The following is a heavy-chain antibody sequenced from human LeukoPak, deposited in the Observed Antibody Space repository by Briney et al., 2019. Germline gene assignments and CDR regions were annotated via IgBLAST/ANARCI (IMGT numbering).Heavy chain of an antibody. J-gene: IGHJ4*02. CDR1: GFSFSVYW. CDR2: IKTDGSIT. V-gene: IGHV3-74*01. D-gene: IGHD4-17*01. CDR3: ARAVSTALDY. Sequence: GGSLRLSCAASGFSFSVYWMHWVRQAPGKGPVWVSRIKTDGSITNYADSVKGRFTISRDNAKNLLYLQINSLRVEDTAVYYCARAVSTALDYWGQGTLVTVSS.